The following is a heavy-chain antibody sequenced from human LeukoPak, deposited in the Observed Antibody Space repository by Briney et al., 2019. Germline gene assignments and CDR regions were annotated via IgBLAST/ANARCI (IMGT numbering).Heavy chain of an antibody. CDR2: IYTSGST. CDR3: ARGMITFGGVIGPFQH. J-gene: IGHJ1*01. Sequence: SETLSLTCTVSGGSISSYYWSWIRQPAGKGLEWIGHIYTSGSTNYNPSLKSRVTISVDTSKNQFSLKLSSVTAADTAVYYCARGMITFGGVIGPFQHWGQGTLVTVSS. V-gene: IGHV4-4*07. CDR1: GGSISSYY. D-gene: IGHD3-16*02.